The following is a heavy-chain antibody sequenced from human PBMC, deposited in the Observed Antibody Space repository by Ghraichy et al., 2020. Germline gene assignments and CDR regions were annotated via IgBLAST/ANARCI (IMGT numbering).Heavy chain of an antibody. D-gene: IGHD3-22*01. CDR1: GFTFSSYS. CDR3: ARDPLGDYDSSGYYWEWYFDY. V-gene: IGHV3-48*02. J-gene: IGHJ4*02. CDR2: ISSSSSTI. Sequence: GGSLRLSCAASGFTFSSYSMNWVRQAPGKGLEWVSYISSSSSTIYYADSVKGRFTISRDNAKNSLYLQMNSLRDEDTAVYYCARDPLGDYDSSGYYWEWYFDYWGQGTLVTVSS.